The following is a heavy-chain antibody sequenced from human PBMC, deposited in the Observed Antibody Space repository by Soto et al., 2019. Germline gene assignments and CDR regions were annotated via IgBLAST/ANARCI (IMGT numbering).Heavy chain of an antibody. D-gene: IGHD1-26*01. Sequence: EVQVLESGGGLVQPGGSLRLSCAASGFTFSSFGMNWVRQAPGKGLEWVSGVRSNGDTTYNAESVKGRFTVSRDTSKNTVYLQMNSLRAEDTAVYYCAKGKGVGATPDGANCWGQGTPVTVSS. V-gene: IGHV3-23*01. CDR1: GFTFSSFG. CDR3: AKGKGVGATPDGANC. J-gene: IGHJ4*02. CDR2: VRSNGDTT.